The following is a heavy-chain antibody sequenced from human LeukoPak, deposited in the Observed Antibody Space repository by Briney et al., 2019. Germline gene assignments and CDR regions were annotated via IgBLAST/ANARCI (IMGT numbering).Heavy chain of an antibody. CDR3: ARFLRDYYDSSGYYYANAFDI. V-gene: IGHV1-18*01. D-gene: IGHD3-22*01. CDR2: ISDYNGNT. Sequence: ASVKVSCKASGYTLTSYGISWVRQAPGQGLEWMGWISDYNGNTNYAQKLQGRVTMTTDTSTSTAYMELRSLRSEDTAVYYCARFLRDYYDSSGYYYANAFDIWGQGTMVTVSS. J-gene: IGHJ3*02. CDR1: GYTLTSYG.